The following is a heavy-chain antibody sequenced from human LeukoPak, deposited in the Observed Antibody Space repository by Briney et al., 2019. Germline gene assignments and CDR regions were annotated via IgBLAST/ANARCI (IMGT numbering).Heavy chain of an antibody. J-gene: IGHJ4*02. Sequence: GGSLRLSCAASGFTFSDYYMSWIRKAPGKGLVWVSYISSSGSTIYYADSVRGRFTISRNNAKNSLYLQMNSLRAEDTAVYYCAREISGEWTYYFDYWGQGTLVTVSS. CDR2: ISSSGSTI. D-gene: IGHD3-3*01. CDR1: GFTFSDYY. CDR3: AREISGEWTYYFDY. V-gene: IGHV3-11*01.